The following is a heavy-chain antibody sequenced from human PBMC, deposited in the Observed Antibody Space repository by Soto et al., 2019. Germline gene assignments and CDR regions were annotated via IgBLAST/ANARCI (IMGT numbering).Heavy chain of an antibody. CDR1: GFTFSSYD. CDR2: IGTAGDT. CDR3: ARVELGRGSGSYKFGYYGMDV. D-gene: IGHD3-10*01. J-gene: IGHJ6*02. Sequence: GGSLRLSCAASGFTFSSYDMHWVRQATGKGLEWVSAIGTAGDTYYPGSVKGRFTISRENAKNSLYLQMNSLRAEDTAVYYCARVELGRGSGSYKFGYYGMDVWGQGTTVTVSS. V-gene: IGHV3-13*01.